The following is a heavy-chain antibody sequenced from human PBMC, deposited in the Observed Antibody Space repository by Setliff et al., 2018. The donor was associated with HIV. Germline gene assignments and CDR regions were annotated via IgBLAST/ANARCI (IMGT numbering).Heavy chain of an antibody. CDR2: IYYNGST. Sequence: SETLSLTCTVSGGSISSSSYYWGWIRQPPGKGLEWIGNIYYNGSTYYNPSLKSRVTISIRTSKNQFSLKLSSVTAADTAVYYCARRDFYGSGSYYSPFDYWGQGTLVTVSS. CDR1: GGSISSSSYY. V-gene: IGHV4-39*01. D-gene: IGHD3-10*01. CDR3: ARRDFYGSGSYYSPFDY. J-gene: IGHJ4*02.